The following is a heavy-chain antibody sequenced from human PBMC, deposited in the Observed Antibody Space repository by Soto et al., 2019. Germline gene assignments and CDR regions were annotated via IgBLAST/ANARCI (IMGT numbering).Heavy chain of an antibody. CDR2: TYHRSKWYN. CDR1: GDSVSSNSAA. CDR3: ARGRIVGATNAFDI. Sequence: PSQTLSLTCAISGDSVSSNSAAWNCIIQSPSRGLEWLGRTYHRSKWYNDYAVSVKSRITINPDTSKNQFSLQLNSVTPEDTAVYYCARGRIVGATNAFDIWGQGTMVTVSS. V-gene: IGHV6-1*01. D-gene: IGHD1-26*01. J-gene: IGHJ3*02.